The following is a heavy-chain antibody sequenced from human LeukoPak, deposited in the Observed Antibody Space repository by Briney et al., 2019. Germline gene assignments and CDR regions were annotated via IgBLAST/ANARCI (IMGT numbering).Heavy chain of an antibody. Sequence: PGGSLRLSCAASGFTFSSSWMHWVRQAPGKGLVWVSRINTDGKTTTYADSVKGRFTISRDNTKNTLYLQMNSLSAEDTALYYCARHHPPYWGKGTVVSVSA. CDR3: ARHHPPY. CDR1: GFTFSSSW. CDR2: INTDGKTT. V-gene: IGHV3-74*01. J-gene: IGHJ1*01.